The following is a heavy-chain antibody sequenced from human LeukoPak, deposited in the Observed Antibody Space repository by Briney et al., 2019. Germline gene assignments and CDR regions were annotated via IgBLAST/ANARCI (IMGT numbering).Heavy chain of an antibody. V-gene: IGHV4-61*02. CDR2: IYTSGST. CDR1: GGSISSDSYF. D-gene: IGHD2-2*01. CDR3: ARAQGHIVVVPAQNWYFDL. J-gene: IGHJ2*01. Sequence: SETLSLTCTVSGGSISSDSYFWSWIRQPAGKGLEWIGRIYTSGSTNYNPSLKSRVTISVDTSKNQFSLTLTSVTAADTAVYYCARAQGHIVVVPAQNWYFDLWGRGTLVTVSS.